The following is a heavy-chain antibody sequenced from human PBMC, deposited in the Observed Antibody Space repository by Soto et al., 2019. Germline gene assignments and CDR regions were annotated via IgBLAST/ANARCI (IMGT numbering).Heavy chain of an antibody. V-gene: IGHV4-59*01. CDR1: GGSISNYY. J-gene: IGHJ5*02. D-gene: IGHD4-17*01. CDR3: ARLPWADYGGIFDP. Sequence: SETLYITCTVSGGSISNYYWSWIRQTPGKKLEWIGYIYYSGSTNYNPSLKSRVTISVDTSKNQFSLKLYSVTTADTAMYYCARLPWADYGGIFDPWGRGTLVTVSS. CDR2: IYYSGST.